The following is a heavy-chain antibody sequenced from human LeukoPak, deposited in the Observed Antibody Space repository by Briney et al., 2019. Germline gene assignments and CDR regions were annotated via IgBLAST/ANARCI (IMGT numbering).Heavy chain of an antibody. V-gene: IGHV4-39*07. Sequence: SSETLSLTCTVSGGSVDSGSYYWGWIRQSPGKGLEWIGSIYYSGDTYYNPSLKSRVTISVDTSKNQFSMKLSSVTAADTAVYYCARATVDTAMVSAHAFDIWGQGTMVTVSS. CDR2: IYYSGDT. D-gene: IGHD5-18*01. CDR1: GGSVDSGSYY. CDR3: ARATVDTAMVSAHAFDI. J-gene: IGHJ3*02.